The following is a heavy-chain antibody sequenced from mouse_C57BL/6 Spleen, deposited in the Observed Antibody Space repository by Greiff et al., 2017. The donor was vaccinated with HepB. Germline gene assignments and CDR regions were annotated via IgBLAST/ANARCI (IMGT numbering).Heavy chain of an antibody. CDR3: ARGNDGYYMDYAMDY. V-gene: IGHV5-12*01. D-gene: IGHD2-3*01. CDR2: ISNGGGST. Sequence: DVKLVESGGGLVQPGGSLKLSCAASGFTFSDYYMYWVRQTPEKRLEWVAYISNGGGSTYYPDTVKGRFTISRDNAKNTLYLQMSRLKSEDTAMYYCARGNDGYYMDYAMDYWGQGTSVTVSS. CDR1: GFTFSDYY. J-gene: IGHJ4*01.